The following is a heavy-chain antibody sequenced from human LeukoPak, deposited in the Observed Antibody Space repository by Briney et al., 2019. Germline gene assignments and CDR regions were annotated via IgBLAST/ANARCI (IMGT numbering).Heavy chain of an antibody. J-gene: IGHJ3*02. Sequence: GGTLRLSCAASGFTFSSYGMSWVRQAPGKGLEWVSAISGSGGSTYYADSVKGRFTISRDNSKNTLYLQMNSLRAEDTAVYYCARDRAGAFDIWGQGTMVTVSS. CDR3: ARDRAGAFDI. D-gene: IGHD3-10*01. CDR2: ISGSGGST. V-gene: IGHV3-23*01. CDR1: GFTFSSYG.